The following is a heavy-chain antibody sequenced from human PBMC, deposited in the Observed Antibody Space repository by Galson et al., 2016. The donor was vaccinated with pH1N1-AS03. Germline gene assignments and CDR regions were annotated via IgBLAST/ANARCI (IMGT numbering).Heavy chain of an antibody. V-gene: IGHV1-2*02. D-gene: IGHD3-10*01. CDR1: GYTFSDYY. CDR3: VAYGSGTQAYFDY. J-gene: IGHJ4*02. Sequence: SVKVSCKASGYTFSDYYMHWVRQAPGQELEWMGWINPSSGGTKYTQKFQGRVTMTRDTSTTTAHMELSSLRSEDTAIYYCVAYGSGTQAYFDYWGQGTLVTVSS. CDR2: INPSSGGT.